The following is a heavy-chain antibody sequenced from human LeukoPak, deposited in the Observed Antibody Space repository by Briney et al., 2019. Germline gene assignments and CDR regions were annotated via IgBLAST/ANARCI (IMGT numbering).Heavy chain of an antibody. D-gene: IGHD1-26*01. J-gene: IGHJ4*02. CDR3: AKDATSGNSMWDHFDS. CDR1: GFTFNIYA. V-gene: IGHV3-23*01. CDR2: VRGGADI. Sequence: GGSLRLSCVASGFTFNIYAMSWVRQAPGKGLEWVAGVRGGADIHYSDSVKGRSTASREDTKNTVYLHISSMTVEDTAIYFCAKDATSGNSMWDHFDSWGQGTLVTVST.